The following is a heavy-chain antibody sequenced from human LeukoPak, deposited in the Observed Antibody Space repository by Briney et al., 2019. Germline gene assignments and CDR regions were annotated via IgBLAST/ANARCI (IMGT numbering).Heavy chain of an antibody. Sequence: GGSLRLSCAACGFTFNSYWMHWVRQAPGEGLVWVSRINNDGSNTVYADSVKGRFTISRDNAKNTLYLEMNSLRAEDTAVSYCVRGLLGPDYWGQGTLVIVSS. CDR3: VRGLLGPDY. V-gene: IGHV3-74*03. J-gene: IGHJ4*02. CDR2: INNDGSNT. CDR1: GFTFNSYW. D-gene: IGHD7-27*01.